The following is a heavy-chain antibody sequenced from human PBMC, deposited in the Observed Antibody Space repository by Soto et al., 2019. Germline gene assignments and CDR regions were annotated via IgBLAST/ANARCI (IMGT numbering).Heavy chain of an antibody. D-gene: IGHD3-22*01. J-gene: IGHJ3*02. CDR2: IIPIFGTA. CDR3: ARGSSGYYPENAFDI. CDR1: GGTFSSYA. Sequence: GASVKVSCKASGGTFSSYAISWVRQAPGQGLEWMGGIIPIFGTANYAQKFQGRVTITADESTSTAYMELSSLRSEDTAVYYCARGSSGYYPENAFDIWGQGTMVTVS. V-gene: IGHV1-69*13.